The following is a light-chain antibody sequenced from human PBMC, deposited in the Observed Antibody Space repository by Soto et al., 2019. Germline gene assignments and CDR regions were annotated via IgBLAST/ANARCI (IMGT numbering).Light chain of an antibody. CDR1: SSDVGGYNY. J-gene: IGLJ3*02. CDR3: SSFTSTNTLL. Sequence: QSVLTQPASVSGSPGQSITISCTGTSSDVGGYNYVSWYQQHPGKAPKLMIFEVTNRPSGVYNRFSGSKSGNTASLTISGLQAEDEADYYCSSFTSTNTLLFGGGTQLTVL. V-gene: IGLV2-14*01. CDR2: EVT.